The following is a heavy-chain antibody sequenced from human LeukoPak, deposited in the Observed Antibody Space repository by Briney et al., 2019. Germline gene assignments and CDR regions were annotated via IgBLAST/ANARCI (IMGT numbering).Heavy chain of an antibody. CDR1: GFTFDDYG. V-gene: IGHV3-20*04. J-gene: IGHJ6*03. CDR2: INWNGGST. D-gene: IGHD3-10*01. Sequence: PGGSLRLSCAASGFTFDDYGMSWVRQAPGKGLEWVSGINWNGGSTGYADSVKGRFTISRDNAKNSLYLQMNSLRAEDTALYYCARDGIYYGSGRDYYYYMDVWGKGTTVTVSS. CDR3: ARDGIYYGSGRDYYYYMDV.